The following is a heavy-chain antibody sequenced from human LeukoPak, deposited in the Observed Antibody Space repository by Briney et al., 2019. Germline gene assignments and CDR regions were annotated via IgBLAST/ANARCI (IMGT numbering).Heavy chain of an antibody. V-gene: IGHV3-30-3*01. J-gene: IGHJ4*02. Sequence: PGKSLRLSCAASGFTFSNYAMHWVRQAPGKGLEWVTVISYDGSNKYYADSVKGRFTVSRDNSKNTLYLQMNSLRAEDTAVYYCAKDSNYYDSSGYYFDYWGQGTLVTVSS. CDR2: ISYDGSNK. CDR3: AKDSNYYDSSGYYFDY. CDR1: GFTFSNYA. D-gene: IGHD3-22*01.